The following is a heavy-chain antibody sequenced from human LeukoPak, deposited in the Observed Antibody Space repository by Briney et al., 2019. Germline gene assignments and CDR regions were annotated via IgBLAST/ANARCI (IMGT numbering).Heavy chain of an antibody. CDR3: ARDMDV. J-gene: IGHJ6*02. CDR1: GFTFSGYW. Sequence: PGGSRRFSGAASGFTFSGYWMTWVRRAQGKGLEWVANIKQDGSEKYCVDSVKGRFTISRDNAKNSLYLQMNSLRAEDTAVYYCARDMDVWGQGTTVTVSS. V-gene: IGHV3-7*04. CDR2: IKQDGSEK.